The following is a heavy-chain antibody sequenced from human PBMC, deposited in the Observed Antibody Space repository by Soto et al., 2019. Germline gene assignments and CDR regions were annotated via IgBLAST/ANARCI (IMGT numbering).Heavy chain of an antibody. J-gene: IGHJ6*02. D-gene: IGHD6-13*01. CDR3: AGDLAPKIGAAGQKDYGMNV. V-gene: IGHV1-46*01. Sequence: ASVKVSCKASGYTFTSYYMHWVRQAPGQGLEWMGVINPSAGTTSYAQKFQGRVTMTRDTSTSTVYMELSSLRSEDTAVYYCAGDLAPKIGAAGQKDYGMNVWGEVTRVTF. CDR1: GYTFTSYY. CDR2: INPSAGTT.